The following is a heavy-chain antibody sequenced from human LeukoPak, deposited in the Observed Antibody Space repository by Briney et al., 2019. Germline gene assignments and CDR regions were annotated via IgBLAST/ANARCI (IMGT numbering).Heavy chain of an antibody. V-gene: IGHV1-46*01. CDR2: INPSGGST. D-gene: IGHD2-21*02. CDR1: GYTFTSYY. J-gene: IGHJ4*02. Sequence: ASVKVSCKASGYTFTSYYMHWVRQAPEQGLEWMGIINPSGGSTSYAQKFQGRVTMTRDTSTSTVYMELSSLRSEDTAVYYCARDQAYCGGDCYFLFDYWGQGTLVTVSS. CDR3: ARDQAYCGGDCYFLFDY.